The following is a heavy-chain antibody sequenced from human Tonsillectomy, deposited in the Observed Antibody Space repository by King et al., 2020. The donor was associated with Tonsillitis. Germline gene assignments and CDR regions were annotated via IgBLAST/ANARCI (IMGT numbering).Heavy chain of an antibody. CDR3: AKVRAMVRGVMITSHYYSFGMDV. J-gene: IGHJ6*02. CDR1: GFTFSAYG. Sequence: VQLVESGGGVVQPGRSLRLSCAASGFTFSAYGMHWVRQAPGKGLEWVAVISYDGGDGSDKYYADSVKGRFTISRDNSKNTLYLQMNSLRAEGTAVYYCAKVRAMVRGVMITSHYYSFGMDVGGQGTTVTVPS. D-gene: IGHD3-10*01. V-gene: IGHV3-30*18. CDR2: ISYDGGDGSDK.